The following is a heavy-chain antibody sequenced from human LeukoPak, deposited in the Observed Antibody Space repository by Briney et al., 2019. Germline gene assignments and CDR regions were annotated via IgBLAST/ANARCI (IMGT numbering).Heavy chain of an antibody. CDR2: MNPKGGDT. J-gene: IGHJ6*04. CDR3: ARGRYMDV. Sequence: GASVKVSCKASGYNFIDYEINWVRQATGQGLEWMGWMNPKGGDTGYEQKFQARVTISRDSSISTVYMELSSLRPEDTALYYCARGRYMDVWGKGTTVTVSS. V-gene: IGHV1-8*03. CDR1: GYNFIDYE.